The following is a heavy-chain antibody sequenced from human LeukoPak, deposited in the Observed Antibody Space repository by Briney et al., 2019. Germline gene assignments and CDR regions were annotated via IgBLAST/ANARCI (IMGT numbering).Heavy chain of an antibody. V-gene: IGHV4-34*01. Sequence: SETLSLTCAVYGGSFSGYYWSWIRQPPGKGLEWIGEINHSGSTNYNPSLTSRVTISVDTSKNQFSLKLSSVTAADTAVYYCARGPIDSSGYYFPFDYWGQGTLVTVSS. CDR2: INHSGST. CDR1: GGSFSGYY. CDR3: ARGPIDSSGYYFPFDY. J-gene: IGHJ4*02. D-gene: IGHD3-22*01.